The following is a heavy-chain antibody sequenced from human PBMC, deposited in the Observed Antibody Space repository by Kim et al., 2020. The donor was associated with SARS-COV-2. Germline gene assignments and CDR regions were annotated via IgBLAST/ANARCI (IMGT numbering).Heavy chain of an antibody. Sequence: GGSLRLSCAVSGLTFERHAMRWVLQAPGNYRQWSGGMSVKVTRTGYADSVKGRFTISRDKAKNSLYLQMNSLRAEDTALYYCTKDLLPGGADYWGQGTLGTVSS. V-gene: IGHV3-9*01. J-gene: IGHJ4*02. CDR1: GLTFERHA. CDR2: MSVKVTRT. CDR3: TKDLLPGGADY. D-gene: IGHD2-15*01.